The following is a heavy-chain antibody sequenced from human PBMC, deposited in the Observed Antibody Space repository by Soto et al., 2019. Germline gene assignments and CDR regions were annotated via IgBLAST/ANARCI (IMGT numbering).Heavy chain of an antibody. D-gene: IGHD3-22*01. Sequence: EVQLLESGGGLVQPGGSLTLSCAGSGFTFNSHAMSWVRQAPGKGLKWVSVISGDGGTTYYADSVKGRFTTSRDNSKNTVFLHINSLTAGAPAVYDCARGRYLGGYYYDYWGQGTLVAVSS. CDR1: GFTFNSHA. CDR3: ARGRYLGGYYYDY. CDR2: ISGDGGTT. V-gene: IGHV3-23*01. J-gene: IGHJ4*02.